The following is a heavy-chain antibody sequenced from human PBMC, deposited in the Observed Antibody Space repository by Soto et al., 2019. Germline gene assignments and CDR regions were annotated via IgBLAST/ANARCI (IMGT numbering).Heavy chain of an antibody. CDR3: ARRVGVCRGGSCAYYHD. V-gene: IGHV4-4*01. D-gene: IGHD2-15*01. CDR1: GGSISSNDW. CDR2: IYHSGST. J-gene: IGHJ4*02. Sequence: QVQLQESGPGLVKPSETLSLTCTVSGGSISSNDWWSWVRQTPGKGLEWIGEIYHSGSTNYNPSLRIRVTLPLAKSKTPFSLSLNFVTAAASAVSCCARRVGVCRGGSCAYYHDWGQGTLVTASS.